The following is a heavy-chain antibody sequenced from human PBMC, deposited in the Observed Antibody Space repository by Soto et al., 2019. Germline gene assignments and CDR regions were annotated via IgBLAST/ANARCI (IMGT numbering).Heavy chain of an antibody. CDR2: ISGYNGDT. J-gene: IGHJ6*02. Sequence: QGQLVQSEAEVKKPGASVKVSCKASGYPFTTYGISWVRQAPGQGLEWMGWISGYNGDTNYAQKFQCRVTMTIDTSTGTAYMEVRSLTSDDTAVYYCAKNGQPPYYYYGLDVWGQGTKVTVSS. CDR3: AKNGQPPYYYYGLDV. CDR1: GYPFTTYG. V-gene: IGHV1-18*01. D-gene: IGHD2-8*01.